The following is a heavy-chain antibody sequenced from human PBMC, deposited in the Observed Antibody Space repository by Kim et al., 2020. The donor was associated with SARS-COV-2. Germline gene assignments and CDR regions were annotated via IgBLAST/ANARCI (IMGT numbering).Heavy chain of an antibody. CDR3: ARLGFERGQYSYGGFDY. D-gene: IGHD5-18*01. V-gene: IGHV4-31*02. J-gene: IGHJ4*02. Sequence: LQSRVTISVDTAKNQFSLKVSSVTAADTAVYYCARLGFERGQYSYGGFDYWGQGTLVTVSS.